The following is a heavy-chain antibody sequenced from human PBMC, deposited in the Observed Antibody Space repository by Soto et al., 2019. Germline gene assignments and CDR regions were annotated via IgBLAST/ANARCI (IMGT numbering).Heavy chain of an antibody. J-gene: IGHJ6*02. CDR1: GFTFSSYW. D-gene: IGHD3-3*01. CDR3: ARETYYDFWSGYPYYYYYGMDV. V-gene: IGHV3-7*05. Sequence: EVQLVESGGGLVQPGGSLRLSCAASGFTFSSYWMSCVRQAPGKGLEWVANIKQDGSEKYYVDSVKGRFTISRDNAKNSLYLQMNSLRAEDTAVYYCARETYYDFWSGYPYYYYYGMDVWGQGTTVTVSS. CDR2: IKQDGSEK.